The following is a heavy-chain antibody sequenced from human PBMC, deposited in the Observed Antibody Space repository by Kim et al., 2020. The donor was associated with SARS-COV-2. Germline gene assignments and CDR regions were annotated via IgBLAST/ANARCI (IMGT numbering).Heavy chain of an antibody. J-gene: IGHJ2*01. CDR1: GFIFSSHV. Sequence: GGSLRLSCSASGFIFSSHVMHWVRQAPGKGLEYVSAVSVNGDTTYYTDSVKDRLTISRDNSKNILYLQMNSLRPEDTAVYYCVKGGNWGGYDWFFDLWGRGTLVTVAS. CDR2: VSVNGDTT. V-gene: IGHV3-64D*06. D-gene: IGHD7-27*01. CDR3: VKGGNWGGYDWFFDL.